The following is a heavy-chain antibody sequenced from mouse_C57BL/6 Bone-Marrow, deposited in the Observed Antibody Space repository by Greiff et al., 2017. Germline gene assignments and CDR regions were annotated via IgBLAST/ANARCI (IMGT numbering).Heavy chain of an antibody. D-gene: IGHD2-3*01. CDR2: ISNGGGST. CDR3: ARQDGYPWFAY. V-gene: IGHV5-12*01. J-gene: IGHJ3*01. Sequence: EVMLVESGGGLVQPGGSLKLSCAASGFTFSDYYMYWVRQTPEKRLEWVAYISNGGGSTYYPDTVKGRFTISRDNAKNTLYLQMSRLKSEDTAMYYCARQDGYPWFAYWGQGTLVTVSA. CDR1: GFTFSDYY.